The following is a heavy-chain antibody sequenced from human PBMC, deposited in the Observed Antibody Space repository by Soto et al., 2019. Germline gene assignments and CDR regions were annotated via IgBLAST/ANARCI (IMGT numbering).Heavy chain of an antibody. CDR3: ARVCDFWSGYYFDY. D-gene: IGHD3-3*01. V-gene: IGHV4-59*01. J-gene: IGHJ4*02. Sequence: PSETLSLTCTVSGGSISSYYWSWIRQPPGKGLEWIGYIYYSGSTNYNPSLKSRVTISVDTSKNQFSLKLSSVTAADTAVYYCARVCDFWSGYYFDYWGQGTLVTVSS. CDR2: IYYSGST. CDR1: GGSISSYY.